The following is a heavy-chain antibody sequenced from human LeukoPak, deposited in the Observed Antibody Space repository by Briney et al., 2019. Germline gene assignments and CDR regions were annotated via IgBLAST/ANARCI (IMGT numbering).Heavy chain of an antibody. J-gene: IGHJ4*02. CDR2: IRMRALYITR. CDR3: ARDNVNSYAPDY. Sequence: GGSLTPSCTASGFDFGGYAINWVRQAPGEGLEWVVFIRMRALYITRAYTASVEGRFTISRDDSTGISYLQTKTLKIEDTAVYYWARDNVNSYAPDYWGQGTLVTVSS. D-gene: IGHD2-2*01. CDR1: GFDFGGYA. V-gene: IGHV3-49*04.